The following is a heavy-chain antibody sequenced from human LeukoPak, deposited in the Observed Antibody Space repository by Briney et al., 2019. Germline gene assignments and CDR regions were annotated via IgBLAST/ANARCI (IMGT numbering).Heavy chain of an antibody. D-gene: IGHD6-13*01. J-gene: IGHJ6*03. CDR2: IYYSGST. Sequence: LETLSLTCTVSGGSISSSSYYWGWIRQPPGKGLEWIGRIYYSGSTYYNPSLKSRVTISVDTSKNQFSLKLSSVTAADTAVYYCARVSSSWYPTYYYYYMDVWGKGTTVTVSS. CDR1: GGSISSSSYY. V-gene: IGHV4-39*07. CDR3: ARVSSSWYPTYYYYYMDV.